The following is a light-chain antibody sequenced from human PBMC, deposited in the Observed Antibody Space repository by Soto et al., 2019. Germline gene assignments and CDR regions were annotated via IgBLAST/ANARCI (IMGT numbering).Light chain of an antibody. CDR1: QSVSSTY. CDR3: QQYGSSPRT. J-gene: IGKJ1*01. CDR2: GAS. Sequence: EIVLTQSPGTLSLFPGERATFSCRASQSVSSTYLAWYQQKPGQAPRLLIYGASSRATAIPDRFSGSGSGRDFTLTISRLEPEDVAVYYCQQYGSSPRTFGQGTKVEIK. V-gene: IGKV3-20*01.